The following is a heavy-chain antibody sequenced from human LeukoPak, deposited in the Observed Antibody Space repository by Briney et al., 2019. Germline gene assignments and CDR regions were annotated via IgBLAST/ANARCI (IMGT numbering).Heavy chain of an antibody. CDR1: GGXLSSYY. D-gene: IGHD2-2*01. CDR2: IYYSGST. Sequence: PSETLSLTCTVSGGXLSSYYWSWIRQPPGKGLEWIGYIYYSGSTNYNPSLKSRVTISVDTSKNQFSLKLSSVTAADTAVYYCARRDCSSTSCYVAYWGQGTLVTVSS. V-gene: IGHV4-59*08. CDR3: ARRDCSSTSCYVAY. J-gene: IGHJ4*02.